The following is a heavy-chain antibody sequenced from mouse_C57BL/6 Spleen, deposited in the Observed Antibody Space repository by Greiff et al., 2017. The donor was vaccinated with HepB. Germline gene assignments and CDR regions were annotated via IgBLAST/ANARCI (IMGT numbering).Heavy chain of an antibody. Sequence: DVQLVESGGGLVKPGGSLKLSCAASGFTFSSYTMSWVRQTPEKRLEWVATISGGGGNTYYPDSVKGRFTISRDNAKNTLYLQMSSLRSEDTALYYCARHHYYGSSYDYFDYWGQGTTLTVSS. CDR2: ISGGGGNT. CDR3: ARHHYYGSSYDYFDY. J-gene: IGHJ2*01. V-gene: IGHV5-9*01. CDR1: GFTFSSYT. D-gene: IGHD1-1*01.